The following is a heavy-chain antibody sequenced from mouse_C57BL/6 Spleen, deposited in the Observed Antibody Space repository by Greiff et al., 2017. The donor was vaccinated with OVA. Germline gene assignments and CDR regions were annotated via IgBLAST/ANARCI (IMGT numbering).Heavy chain of an antibody. D-gene: IGHD2-5*01. V-gene: IGHV1-85*01. CDR2: IYPRDGST. CDR1: GYTFTSYD. Sequence: VQLQESGPELVKPGASVKLSCKASGYTFTSYDINWVKQRPGQGLEWIGWIYPRDGSTKYNEKFKGKATLTVDTSSSTAYMELHSLTSEDSAVYFCARYLYSNYAYYFDYWGQGTTLTVSS. J-gene: IGHJ2*01. CDR3: ARYLYSNYAYYFDY.